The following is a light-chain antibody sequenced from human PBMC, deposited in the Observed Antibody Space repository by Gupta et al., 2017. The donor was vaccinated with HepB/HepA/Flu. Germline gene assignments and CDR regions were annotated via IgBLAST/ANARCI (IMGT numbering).Light chain of an antibody. CDR1: QNINSR. CDR3: QFNNK. V-gene: IGKV3-11*01. CDR2: EAS. Sequence: EIVMTLSPATLSLSPGERATLSCRASQNINSRLAGYQQKRGQAPRLLIYEASNRAIGTKDRFSGIWSVTDFTRTRASIESDDFEGDDGQFNNKFGGGTKVEIK. J-gene: IGKJ4*01.